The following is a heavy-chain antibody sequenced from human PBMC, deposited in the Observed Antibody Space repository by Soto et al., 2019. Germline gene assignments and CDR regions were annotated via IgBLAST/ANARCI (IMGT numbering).Heavy chain of an antibody. D-gene: IGHD3-22*01. CDR1: GVSFSGHS. J-gene: IGHJ5*01. CDR2: INHSGRV. V-gene: IGHV4-34*01. CDR3: STRAYDTNGYYRFDP. Sequence: QVQLQQWGAGLLKPSETLSLTCAVYGVSFSGHSWTWIRQSPVKGLEWIGDINHSGRVNYSPSLKSRVTISLDTSKNQFSLTLSAVSAADTAMYYCSTRAYDTNGYYRFDPWGQGTLVTVSS.